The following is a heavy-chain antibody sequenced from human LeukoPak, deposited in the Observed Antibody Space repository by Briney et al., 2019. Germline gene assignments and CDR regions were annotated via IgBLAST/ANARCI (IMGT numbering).Heavy chain of an antibody. CDR1: GGSISSSSYY. V-gene: IGHV4-39*07. CDR3: ARDYYDSSGYPHFDY. Sequence: TETLSLTCTVSGGSISSSSYYWGWIRQPPGKGLEWIGSIYYSGSTYYKPSLKSRVTISVDTSKNQFSLKLSSVTAADTAVYYCARDYYDSSGYPHFDYWGQGTLVTVSS. J-gene: IGHJ4*02. D-gene: IGHD3-22*01. CDR2: IYYSGST.